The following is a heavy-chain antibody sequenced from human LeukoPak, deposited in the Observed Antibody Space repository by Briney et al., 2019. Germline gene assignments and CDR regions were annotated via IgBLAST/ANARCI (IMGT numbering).Heavy chain of an antibody. CDR1: GFTFSSSA. Sequence: PGGSLRLSCAASGFTFSSSAMHWVRQAPDKGLEWVAVISYDGSNKYYADSVKGRFTISRDNSKNTLYLQMNSLRADDTAVYYCASEYDYVWGSPFDYWGQGTLVTVSS. J-gene: IGHJ4*02. D-gene: IGHD3-16*01. V-gene: IGHV3-30-3*01. CDR2: ISYDGSNK. CDR3: ASEYDYVWGSPFDY.